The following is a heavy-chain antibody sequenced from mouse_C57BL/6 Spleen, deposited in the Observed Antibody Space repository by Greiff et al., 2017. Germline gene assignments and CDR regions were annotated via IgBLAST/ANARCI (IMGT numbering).Heavy chain of an antibody. V-gene: IGHV1-63*01. CDR1: GYTFTNYW. Sequence: QVQLQQSGAELVRPGTSVKMSCTASGYTFTNYWIGWAKQRPGHGLELIGDIYPGGGYTNYNEKFKGKATLTADKSSSTAYMQLRSLTSEDSAIYYCARGAYYGSPYLDYWGQGTTVTVSS. D-gene: IGHD1-1*01. CDR2: IYPGGGYT. J-gene: IGHJ2*01. CDR3: ARGAYYGSPYLDY.